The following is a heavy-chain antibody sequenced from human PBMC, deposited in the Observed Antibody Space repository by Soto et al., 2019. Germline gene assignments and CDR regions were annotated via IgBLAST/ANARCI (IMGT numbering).Heavy chain of an antibody. Sequence: QVQLVESGGGEVQPGTSLRLSCIASGFIFSNNGMHWVRQAPGKGLEWVALVSHDGRKTFYADSVKGRLTIYRDNSKNTLYLHMNNLRREDTAVYRCARDLRQGASGATVYGMDVWGQGTTVTVSS. D-gene: IGHD7-27*01. CDR1: GFIFSNNG. CDR3: ARDLRQGASGATVYGMDV. V-gene: IGHV3-30*03. CDR2: VSHDGRKT. J-gene: IGHJ6*02.